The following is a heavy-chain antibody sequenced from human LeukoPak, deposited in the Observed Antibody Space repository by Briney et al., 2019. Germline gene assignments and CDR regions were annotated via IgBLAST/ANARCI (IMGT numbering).Heavy chain of an antibody. CDR2: IKKEGSGL. CDR1: GFPFTNSW. CDR3: AGGSCMEV. V-gene: IGHV3-7*03. D-gene: IGHD3-10*01. Sequence: PGGSLRLSCAVSGFPFTNSWMYWVRQAPGKGLGGVGNIKKEGSGLSYLDSVKGRFIISRDNARNSLYLQMNSLRVEDTAVYFCAGGSCMEVWGKGTAVIVSS. J-gene: IGHJ6*04.